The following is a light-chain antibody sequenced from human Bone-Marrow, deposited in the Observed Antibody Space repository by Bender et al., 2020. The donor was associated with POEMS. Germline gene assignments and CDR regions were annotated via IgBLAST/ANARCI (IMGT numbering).Light chain of an antibody. CDR1: SSNIGAHA. CDR3: AVWDDRLDGWM. CDR2: SSH. V-gene: IGLV1-44*01. Sequence: QSVLTQPPSASGTPGQRVTISCSGGSSNIGAHAVNWYQHLPGTAPKLLIYSSHRRPSEVPDRFSGSRSGTSSSLAISGLQSENDADDCCAVWDDRLDGWMFGGGTKLT. J-gene: IGLJ3*02.